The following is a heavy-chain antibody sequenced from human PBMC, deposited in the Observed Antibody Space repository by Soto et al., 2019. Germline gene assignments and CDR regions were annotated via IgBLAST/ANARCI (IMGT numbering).Heavy chain of an antibody. V-gene: IGHV3-30*18. CDR3: AKETVATIRPTRIYYYYGLDV. J-gene: IGHJ6*02. CDR2: TSHDGTNK. D-gene: IGHD5-12*01. Sequence: QVQLVESGGGVVQPGRSLRRSCATSGFTFSRYGIHWVRQATGKGLEWLAVTSHDGTNKYYTDSVKGRFIISRDNSKNTLYLEMNSLRAEDTAVYYCAKETVATIRPTRIYYYYGLDVWGQGTTVSVSS. CDR1: GFTFSRYG.